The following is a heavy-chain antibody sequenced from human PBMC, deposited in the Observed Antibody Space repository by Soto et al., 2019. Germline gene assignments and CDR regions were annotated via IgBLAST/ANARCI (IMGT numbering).Heavy chain of an antibody. CDR1: GYTFTIYY. Sequence: ASVKVSCKASGYTFTIYYMHWVRQAPGQGLEWMGIINPSGGSTSYAQKFQGRVTMTRDTSTSTAYMELRSLRSEDTSVYYCASNAFDYWGQGALVSVSS. CDR2: INPSGGST. J-gene: IGHJ4*02. D-gene: IGHD2-8*01. CDR3: ASNAFDY. V-gene: IGHV1-46*01.